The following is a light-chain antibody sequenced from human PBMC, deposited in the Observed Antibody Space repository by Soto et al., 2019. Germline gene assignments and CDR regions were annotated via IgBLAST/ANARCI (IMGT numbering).Light chain of an antibody. CDR2: GAS. CDR1: ESVSSSY. CDR3: QQYGSSPPWT. J-gene: IGKJ1*01. Sequence: EIVLTQSPGTLSLSPGERATLSCRASESVSSSYLAWYQQKPSQAPRLLIFGASSRATGTPDRFSGSGSGTDFTLTISRLEPEDFAVYYCQQYGSSPPWTFGQGTEVEIK. V-gene: IGKV3-20*01.